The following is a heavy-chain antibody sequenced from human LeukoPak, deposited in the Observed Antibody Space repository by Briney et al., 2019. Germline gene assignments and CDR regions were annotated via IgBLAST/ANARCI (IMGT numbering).Heavy chain of an antibody. CDR2: IYTSGST. CDR3: ARGGYCGGDCYFYY. Sequence: PSETLSLSCTVSGGSISPYYWSWIRQPPGKGLEWIGRIYTSGSTNYSPSLKSRLTISIDTSKNQFSLKLSSVTAADTAVYYCARGGYCGGDCYFYYWGQGTLVTVSS. V-gene: IGHV4-4*08. J-gene: IGHJ4*02. D-gene: IGHD2-21*02. CDR1: GGSISPYY.